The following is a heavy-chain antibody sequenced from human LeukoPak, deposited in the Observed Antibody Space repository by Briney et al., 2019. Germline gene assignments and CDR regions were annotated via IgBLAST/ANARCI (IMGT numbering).Heavy chain of an antibody. D-gene: IGHD2-15*01. V-gene: IGHV3-49*04. CDR2: IRSKAYAGTT. CDR3: TVSGGIY. CDR1: GFTFRDYA. J-gene: IGHJ4*02. Sequence: GGSLRLSFTSTGFTFRDYAMSWVRTAPGKGLESVGLIRSKAYAGTTEYAASVKGRFTTSRHDSSSIAYPQMNSQKTEDTAAHYSTVSGGIYWGQGTLVTVSS.